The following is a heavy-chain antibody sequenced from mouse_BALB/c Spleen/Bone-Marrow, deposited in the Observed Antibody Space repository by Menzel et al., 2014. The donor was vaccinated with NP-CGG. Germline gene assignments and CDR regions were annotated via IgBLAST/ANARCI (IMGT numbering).Heavy chain of an antibody. CDR2: IYPGNVNT. CDR1: GYTFTSYF. D-gene: IGHD1-1*01. CDR3: ARWVVGRDYAMDY. J-gene: IGHJ4*01. V-gene: IGHV1S56*01. Sequence: QVQLKQSGPELVKPGASVRISCEASGYTFTSYFLHWVKQRPGQGLEWIGWIYPGNVNTKYNEKFKGKATLTADKSSSTAYMQLSSLSSEASAVYFCARWVVGRDYAMDYWGQGTSVTVSS.